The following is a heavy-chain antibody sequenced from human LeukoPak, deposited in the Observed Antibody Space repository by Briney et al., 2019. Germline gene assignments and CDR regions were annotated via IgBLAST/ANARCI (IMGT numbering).Heavy chain of an antibody. D-gene: IGHD3-16*02. CDR2: MNPNSGNT. CDR3: ARAPTWGGMVSYYYMDV. J-gene: IGHJ6*03. CDR1: GYMFTSYD. Sequence: ASVKVSCKASGYMFTSYDINWVRQATGQGLEWMGWMNPNSGNTGYAQKFQGRITMTRNTSIGTAYMELSSLRSEDTAVYYCARAPTWGGMVSYYYMDVWGKGTTVTVSS. V-gene: IGHV1-8*01.